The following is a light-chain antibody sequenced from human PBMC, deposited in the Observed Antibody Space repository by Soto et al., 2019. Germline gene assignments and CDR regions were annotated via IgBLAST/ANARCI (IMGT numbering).Light chain of an antibody. V-gene: IGLV2-14*01. J-gene: IGLJ1*01. CDR1: SSDVGGYNY. Sequence: QSVLTQPASVSGSPGQSITISCTGTSSDVGGYNYVSWYQQRPDKAPKLMIYEVSNRPSGVSNRFSGSKSGNTASLTISGLQAEDEADYYCSSYTSSSTPYVFGTGTKV. CDR2: EVS. CDR3: SSYTSSSTPYV.